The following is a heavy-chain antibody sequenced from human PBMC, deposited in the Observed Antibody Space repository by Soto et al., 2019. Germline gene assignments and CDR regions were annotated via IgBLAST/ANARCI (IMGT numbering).Heavy chain of an antibody. D-gene: IGHD3-22*01. J-gene: IGHJ3*02. V-gene: IGHV4-59*08. Sequence: SETLSLTCTVSGGSISSYYWSWIRQPPGKGLEWIGYIYYSGSTNYNPSLKSRVTISVDTSKNQFSLKLSSVTAADTAVYYCGRHVYDSNGYYIDAFGIWGQGTIVTVSS. CDR1: GGSISSYY. CDR3: GRHVYDSNGYYIDAFGI. CDR2: IYYSGST.